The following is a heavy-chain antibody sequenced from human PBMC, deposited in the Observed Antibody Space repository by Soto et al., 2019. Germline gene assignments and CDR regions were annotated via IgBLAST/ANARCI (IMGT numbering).Heavy chain of an antibody. J-gene: IGHJ4*02. CDR1: GYTFTSYG. D-gene: IGHD3-22*01. Sequence: QVQLVQSGAEVKKPGASVKVSCKASGYTFTSYGISWVRQAPGQELEWMGRISAYNGNTNYAQKLQGRVTMTTDTSTSTAYMELRSLRSDDTAVYYCARNGMIVVDAPARVHDPHDYWGQGTLVTVSS. V-gene: IGHV1-18*01. CDR3: ARNGMIVVDAPARVHDPHDY. CDR2: ISAYNGNT.